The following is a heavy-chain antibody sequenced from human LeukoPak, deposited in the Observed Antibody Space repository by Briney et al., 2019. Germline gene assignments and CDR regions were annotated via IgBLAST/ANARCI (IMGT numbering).Heavy chain of an antibody. CDR1: GYTFTSYD. J-gene: IGHJ6*03. CDR3: ARGSSSSWSNYYYYYMDV. Sequence: ASVKVSCKASGYTFTSYDINWVRQATGQGLEWMGWMIPNSGNTGYAQKFQGRVTITRNTSISTAYMELSSLRSEDTAVYYCARGSSSSWSNYYYYYMDVWGKGTTVTVSS. D-gene: IGHD6-13*01. CDR2: MIPNSGNT. V-gene: IGHV1-8*03.